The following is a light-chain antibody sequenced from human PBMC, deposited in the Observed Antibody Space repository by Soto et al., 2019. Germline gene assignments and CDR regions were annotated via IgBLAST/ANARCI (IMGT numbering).Light chain of an antibody. CDR3: QQYGSSPLYS. J-gene: IGKJ2*01. V-gene: IGKV3-20*01. CDR2: GAS. CDR1: QTISSAY. Sequence: DIVLTQSPGTLSLSPGERATLSCRASQTISSAYLAWYKQKPGQAPRLLIYGASSRATGIPDRFSGSGSGTDFTLTISRLDPEDFAVYYCQQYGSSPLYSFGQGTKLEIK.